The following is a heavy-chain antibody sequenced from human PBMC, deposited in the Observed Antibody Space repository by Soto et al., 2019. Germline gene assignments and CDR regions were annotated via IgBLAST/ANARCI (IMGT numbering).Heavy chain of an antibody. CDR3: TIVRVADSALDH. Sequence: GALRLSCVGSGFIFSNNGMHWVRQTPGKGLEWVAFMSYDGSDTFYADSVKGRFTISRDNSKNTLFLHMSNLRAEDTAMYYCTIVRVADSALDHWGQGTLVTVSS. J-gene: IGHJ4*02. CDR1: GFIFSNNG. D-gene: IGHD3-10*02. V-gene: IGHV3-30*02. CDR2: MSYDGSDT.